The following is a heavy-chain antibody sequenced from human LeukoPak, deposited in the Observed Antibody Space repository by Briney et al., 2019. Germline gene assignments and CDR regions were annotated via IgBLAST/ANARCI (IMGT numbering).Heavy chain of an antibody. V-gene: IGHV1-2*02. CDR2: INPNSGGT. J-gene: IGHJ4*02. D-gene: IGHD3-22*01. Sequence: ASVKVSCKASGYTFTAYYIHWVRQAPGQGLEWMGWINPNSGGTNYAQKFQGRVTLTRDTSISSAFMELSRLKSDDTAVYYCARDVGYYDSTGYFYFYFDYWGQGTLVTVSS. CDR1: GYTFTAYY. CDR3: ARDVGYYDSTGYFYFYFDY.